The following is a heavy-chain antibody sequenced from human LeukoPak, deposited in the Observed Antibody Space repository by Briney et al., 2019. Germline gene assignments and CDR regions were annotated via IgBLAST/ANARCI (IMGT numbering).Heavy chain of an antibody. CDR1: GYPFSAHF. CDR2: IDTTTGNP. D-gene: IGHD3-10*01. V-gene: IGHV7-4-1*02. Sequence: ASVNVSCKASGYPFSAHFLNWVRQAPGQGLEWMGNIDTTTGNPRYAQDFTGRFVFSLDTSVSTAYLQITSLKADDTAAYYCVRGTPTPGMDYWGQGTQVTVSS. CDR3: VRGTPTPGMDY. J-gene: IGHJ4*02.